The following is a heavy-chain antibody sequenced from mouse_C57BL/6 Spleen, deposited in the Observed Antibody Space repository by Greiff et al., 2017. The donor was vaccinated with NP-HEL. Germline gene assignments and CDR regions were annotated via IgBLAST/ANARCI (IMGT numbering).Heavy chain of an antibody. V-gene: IGHV1-19*01. D-gene: IGHD1-1*01. CDR2: INPYNGGT. J-gene: IGHJ1*03. CDR3: ARLTTVVYWYFDV. CDR1: GYTFTDYY. Sequence: VQLQQSGPVLVKPGASVKMSCKASGYTFTDYYMNWVKQSHGKSLEWIGVINPYNGGTSYNQKFKGKATLTVDKSSSTAYMELNSLTSEDSAVYYCARLTTVVYWYFDVWGTGTTVTVSS.